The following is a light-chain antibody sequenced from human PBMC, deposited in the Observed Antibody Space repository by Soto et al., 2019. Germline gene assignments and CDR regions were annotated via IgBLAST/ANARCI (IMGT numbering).Light chain of an antibody. CDR1: SGSVSTSHY. CDR3: VLFMGSGIWV. J-gene: IGLJ3*02. CDR2: STN. Sequence: QTVVTQEPSFSVTPGGTVTLTCGLSSGSVSTSHYASWYQQTPGQAPRMLIYSTNTRSSGVPDRFSGSILGNKAALTITGAQADDESDYYCVLFMGSGIWVFGGGTKLTVL. V-gene: IGLV8-61*01.